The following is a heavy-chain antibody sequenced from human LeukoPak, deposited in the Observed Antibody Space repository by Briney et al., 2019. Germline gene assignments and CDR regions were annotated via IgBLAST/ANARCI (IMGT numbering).Heavy chain of an antibody. J-gene: IGHJ4*02. Sequence: SQTLSVTCAISGYTVSSDSVSWDWLRQSPSRGLESLGRTYYRSKWYYDYAQSLKSRININQDTSKNHFSLQLNSVTPEDTAVYYCARNYGSSWLDNWGQGTLVTVSS. D-gene: IGHD6-13*01. CDR3: ARNYGSSWLDN. CDR1: GYTVSSDSVS. V-gene: IGHV6-1*01. CDR2: TYYRSKWYY.